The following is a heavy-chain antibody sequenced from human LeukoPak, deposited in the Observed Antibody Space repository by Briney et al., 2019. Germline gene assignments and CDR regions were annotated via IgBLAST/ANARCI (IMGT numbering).Heavy chain of an antibody. CDR3: ARDPGESYWYFDL. J-gene: IGHJ2*01. D-gene: IGHD7-27*01. Sequence: GESLRLSCAASGFTFSSYAMSWVRQAPGKGLEWVSVIYGGGSTNYADSVKGRFTISRDNSKNTLYLQMNSLRAEDTAVYYCARDPGESYWYFDLWGRGTLVTVSS. CDR1: GFTFSSYA. V-gene: IGHV3-53*01. CDR2: IYGGGST.